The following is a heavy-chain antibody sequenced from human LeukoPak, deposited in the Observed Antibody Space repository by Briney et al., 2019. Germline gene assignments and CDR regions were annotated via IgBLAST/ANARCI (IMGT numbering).Heavy chain of an antibody. CDR1: GYTFSDNA. D-gene: IGHD2-2*01. Sequence: ASVKVSCKASGYTFSDNAIHWVRQAPGQSLEWMGWTFTDNGNTKYSQKFQDRVTITRVTSASTAYMELSSLRSEDTAVYYCARGYQGTFDIWGQGTTVFVSS. J-gene: IGHJ3*02. V-gene: IGHV1-3*04. CDR3: ARGYQGTFDI. CDR2: TFTDNGNT.